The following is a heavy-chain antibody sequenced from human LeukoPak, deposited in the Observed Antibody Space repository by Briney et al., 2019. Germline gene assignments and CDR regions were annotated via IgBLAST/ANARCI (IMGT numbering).Heavy chain of an antibody. D-gene: IGHD1/OR15-1a*01. CDR2: ISGSGGSI. V-gene: IGHV3-23*01. CDR3: TRGNWNNDLVL. Sequence: GGSLRLSCVVSGFTFSTYAMSWVRQAPGKGLEWVSTISGSGGSIFDADSVKGRFTISRHNPKNTLYLQMNSLRAEDTAVYYCTRGNWNNDLVLWGQGTLVTVSS. CDR1: GFTFSTYA. J-gene: IGHJ4*02.